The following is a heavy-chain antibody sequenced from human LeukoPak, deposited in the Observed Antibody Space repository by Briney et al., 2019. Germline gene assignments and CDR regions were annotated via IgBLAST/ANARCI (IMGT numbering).Heavy chain of an antibody. CDR3: ARDSMGSGYHDY. J-gene: IGHJ4*02. CDR1: GFTFSSYA. V-gene: IGHV3-7*01. Sequence: PGGSLRLSCAASGFTFSSYAMSWVRQAPGKGLEWVANIKQDGNEKYYVDSVKGRFTISRDNAKNSLYLQMNSLRAEDTAVYYCARDSMGSGYHDYWGQGTLVTVSS. D-gene: IGHD3-3*01. CDR2: IKQDGNEK.